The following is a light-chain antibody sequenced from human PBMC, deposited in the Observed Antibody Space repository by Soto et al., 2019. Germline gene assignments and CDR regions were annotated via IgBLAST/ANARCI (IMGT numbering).Light chain of an antibody. V-gene: IGKV1-27*01. J-gene: IGKJ5*01. CDR1: QVITNF. Sequence: DIQMTQSPSSLSASVGDRVTITCRASQVITNFLAWYQQKPGKAPKLLIYAASTLQSGVPSRFSGSGSGTEFTLTISSLQSEDFAVYYCQQYNNWSTFGQGTRLEIK. CDR3: QQYNNWST. CDR2: AAS.